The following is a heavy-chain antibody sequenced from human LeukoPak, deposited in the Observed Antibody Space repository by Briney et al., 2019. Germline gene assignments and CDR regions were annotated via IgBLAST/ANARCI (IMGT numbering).Heavy chain of an antibody. CDR3: STLTSRGLSDS. Sequence: PGGSLRLSRVGSGFAFSSYWMSWARQAPGKGLEWVGRIKSKADGETIDYAAPVKGRFTFSRDDSKNMLYLQMNSLKSEDTAVYYCSTLTSRGLSDSWGQGTLVTVSS. V-gene: IGHV3-15*01. CDR1: GFAFSSYW. CDR2: IKSKADGETI. D-gene: IGHD1-20*01. J-gene: IGHJ4*02.